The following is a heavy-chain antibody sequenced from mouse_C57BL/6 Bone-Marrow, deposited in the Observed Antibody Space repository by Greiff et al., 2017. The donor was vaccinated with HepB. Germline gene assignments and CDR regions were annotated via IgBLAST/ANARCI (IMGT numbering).Heavy chain of an antibody. CDR3: ARWGLWLYYFDY. CDR2: IYPGDGDT. CDR1: GYAFSSYW. V-gene: IGHV1-80*01. Sequence: QVQLKQSGAELVKPWASVKISCKASGYAFSSYWMNWVKQRPGKGLEWIGQIYPGDGDTNYNGKFKGKATLTADKSSSTAYMQLSSLTSEDSAVYFCARWGLWLYYFDYWGQGTTLTVSS. J-gene: IGHJ2*01. D-gene: IGHD2-2*01.